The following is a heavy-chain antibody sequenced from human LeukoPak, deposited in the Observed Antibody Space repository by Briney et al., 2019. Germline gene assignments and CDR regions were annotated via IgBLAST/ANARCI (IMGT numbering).Heavy chain of an antibody. J-gene: IGHJ4*02. V-gene: IGHV4-34*01. CDR1: GGSFCGYY. CDR2: INHSGST. D-gene: IGHD3-22*01. Sequence: SETLSLNCAVYGGSFCGYYWSWIRQPPGKGLEWIGEINHSGSTNYNPSLKSRVTISVDTSKNQFSLKLSSVTAADTAVYYCARRIHYYDSSGYYYGGAIRFDYWGQGTLVTVSS. CDR3: ARRIHYYDSSGYYYGGAIRFDY.